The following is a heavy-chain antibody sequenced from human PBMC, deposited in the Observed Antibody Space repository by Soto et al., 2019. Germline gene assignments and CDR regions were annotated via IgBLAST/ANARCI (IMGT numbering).Heavy chain of an antibody. CDR1: GFTFSNAW. D-gene: IGHD2-8*01. J-gene: IGHJ6*02. Sequence: GGSLRLSCAASGFTFSNAWMNWVRQAPGKGLEWVGRIKSKTDGGTTDYAAPVKGRFTISRDDSKNTLYLQMNSLKTEDTAVCYCTLMVGDYYYYGMDVWGQGTTVTVSS. V-gene: IGHV3-15*07. CDR2: IKSKTDGGTT. CDR3: TLMVGDYYYYGMDV.